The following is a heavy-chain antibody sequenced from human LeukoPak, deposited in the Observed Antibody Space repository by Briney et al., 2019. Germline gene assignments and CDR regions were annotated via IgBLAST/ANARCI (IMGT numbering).Heavy chain of an antibody. J-gene: IGHJ4*02. V-gene: IGHV1-2*02. Sequence: ASVTVSCKASGYTFTVYYMHWVRQAPGQGLGWMGWINPNSGGTNYAQKFQGRVTMTRDTSISTAYMELSRLRSDDTAVYYCARSGYSGYDSGGYWGQGTLVTVSS. CDR3: ARSGYSGYDSGGY. CDR2: INPNSGGT. D-gene: IGHD5-12*01. CDR1: GYTFTVYY.